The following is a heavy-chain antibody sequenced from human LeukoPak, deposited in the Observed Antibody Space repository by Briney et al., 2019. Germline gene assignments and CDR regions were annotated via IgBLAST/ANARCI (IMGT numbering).Heavy chain of an antibody. CDR1: GFTFSSYA. J-gene: IGHJ3*02. Sequence: GGFLRLSCAASGFTFSSYAMSWVRQAPGKGLEWVSAISGSGGSTYYADSVKGRFTISRDNSKNTLYLQMNSLRAEDTAVYYCAKDRYDFWSGSPGAFDIWGQGTKVTVSS. CDR2: ISGSGGST. D-gene: IGHD3-3*01. CDR3: AKDRYDFWSGSPGAFDI. V-gene: IGHV3-23*01.